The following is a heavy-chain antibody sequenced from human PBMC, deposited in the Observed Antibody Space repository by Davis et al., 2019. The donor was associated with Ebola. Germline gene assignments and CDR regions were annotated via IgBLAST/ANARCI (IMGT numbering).Heavy chain of an antibody. J-gene: IGHJ3*02. Sequence: GESLKISCAASGFSFSNTWMTWVRQAPGKGLEWVGLIKSKTDGGTTDYAAPVKGRFSISRDDSKNTLYLQINSLKTEDTAVYYCKTRDIWGQGTMVTVSS. V-gene: IGHV3-15*01. CDR1: GFSFSNTW. CDR2: IKSKTDGGTT. CDR3: KTRDI.